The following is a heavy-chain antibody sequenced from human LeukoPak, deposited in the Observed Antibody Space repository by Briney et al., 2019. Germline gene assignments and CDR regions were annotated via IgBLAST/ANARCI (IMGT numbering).Heavy chain of an antibody. CDR2: INHSGST. V-gene: IGHV4-34*01. CDR3: ARGLNEGSNY. D-gene: IGHD3-10*01. J-gene: IGHJ4*02. CDR1: GGSFSGYY. Sequence: SDTLSLTCAVYGGSFSGYYWSWIRQPPGKGLEWIGEINHSGSTNYNPSLKSRVTISVDTSKNQFSLKLSSVTAADTAVYYCARGLNEGSNYWGQGTLVTVSS.